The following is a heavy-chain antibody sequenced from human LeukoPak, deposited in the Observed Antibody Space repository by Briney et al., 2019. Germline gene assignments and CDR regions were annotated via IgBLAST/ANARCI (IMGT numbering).Heavy chain of an antibody. D-gene: IGHD3-22*01. Sequence: GASVKVSCKASGGTFSSYAISWVRQAPGQGLEWMGRIIPILGIANYAQKFQGRVTITADKSTSTAYMELSSLRSEDTAVYYCASGIGYYDSSGYFDYWGQGTLVTVSS. CDR2: IIPILGIA. CDR3: ASGIGYYDSSGYFDY. CDR1: GGTFSSYA. V-gene: IGHV1-69*04. J-gene: IGHJ4*02.